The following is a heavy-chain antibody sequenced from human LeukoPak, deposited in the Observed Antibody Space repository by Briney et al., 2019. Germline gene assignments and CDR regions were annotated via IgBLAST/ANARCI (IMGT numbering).Heavy chain of an antibody. CDR1: GFTFGTYA. Sequence: GGSLRLSCAASGFTFGTYAMSWVRQAPGKGLERVSVISNSGASTYYADSMKGRFTISRDNSKNTLYLRMNSLRAEDTAIYYCAKYVSGSLYYYYGMDVWGQGTTVTVSS. D-gene: IGHD1-26*01. V-gene: IGHV3-23*01. CDR3: AKYVSGSLYYYYGMDV. J-gene: IGHJ6*02. CDR2: ISNSGAST.